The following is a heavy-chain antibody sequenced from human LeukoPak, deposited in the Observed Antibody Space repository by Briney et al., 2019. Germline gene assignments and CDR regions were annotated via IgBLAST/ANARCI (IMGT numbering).Heavy chain of an antibody. J-gene: IGHJ6*02. CDR1: DASFSSTNYW. CDR2: IYYSGST. CDR3: ARSSGPDYYALDV. V-gene: IGHV4-39*01. D-gene: IGHD6-19*01. Sequence: SETLSLTCTVFDASFSSTNYWWVWIRQPPGKGLEWIGSIYYSGSTHINPSLKSRVTLFIDMSRKHFSLRLAPMTAADTAVFYCARSSGPDYYALDVWGQGTTVTVSS.